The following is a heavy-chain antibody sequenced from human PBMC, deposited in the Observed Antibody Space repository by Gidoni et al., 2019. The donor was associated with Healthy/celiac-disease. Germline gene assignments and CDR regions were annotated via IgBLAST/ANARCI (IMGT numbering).Heavy chain of an antibody. V-gene: IGHV4-31*03. Sequence: QVQLQESGPGLVKPSQTLSLTCTVSGGSISSGGYYWSWIRQHPGKGLEWIGYTYYSGSTYYNPSLKSRVTISVDTSKNQFSLKLSSVTAADTAVYYCARGVAAGSWFDPWGQGTLVTVSS. CDR1: GGSISSGGYY. CDR2: TYYSGST. CDR3: ARGVAAGSWFDP. J-gene: IGHJ5*02. D-gene: IGHD6-13*01.